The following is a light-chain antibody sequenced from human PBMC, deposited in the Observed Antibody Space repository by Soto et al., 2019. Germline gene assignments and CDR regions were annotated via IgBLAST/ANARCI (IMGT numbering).Light chain of an antibody. Sequence: VLTQPPSVSVSPGQTASITCSGDKLGDKYACWYQQKPGQSPVLVIYQDSKRPSGIPERFSGSNSGNTATLTISGTQAMDEADYYCQAWDSSTVVFGGGTKLTVL. J-gene: IGLJ2*01. CDR2: QDS. CDR3: QAWDSSTVV. CDR1: KLGDKY. V-gene: IGLV3-1*01.